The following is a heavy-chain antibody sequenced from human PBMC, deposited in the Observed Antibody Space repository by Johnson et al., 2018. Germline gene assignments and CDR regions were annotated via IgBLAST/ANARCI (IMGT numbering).Heavy chain of an antibody. CDR2: ISYDGSNK. CDR1: GFTFSSYG. V-gene: IGHV3-30*18. D-gene: IGHD6-13*01. J-gene: IGHJ3*02. Sequence: QVQLVESGGGVVQPGRSLRLSCAASGFTFSSYGMHWVRQAPGKGLEWVAVISYDGSNKYYADSVKGRFTISRDNSKNTLYLQMNSLRAEDTAVYYCAKGGVGAAAVAFDIWGQGTMVTVSS. CDR3: AKGGVGAAAVAFDI.